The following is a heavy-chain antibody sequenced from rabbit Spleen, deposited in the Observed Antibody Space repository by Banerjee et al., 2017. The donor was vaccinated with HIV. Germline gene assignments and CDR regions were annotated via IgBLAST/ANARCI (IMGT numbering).Heavy chain of an antibody. Sequence: QSLEESGGDLVKPGASLTLTCKASGVSFSGSSYMCWVRQAPGKGLEWVACAYAGSSGSTYSATWAKGRFTISKTSSTTVTLQMTSLTAADTATYFCARDAGTSFSTYGMDLGGPGTLVTVS. D-gene: IGHD8-1*01. CDR2: AYAGSSGST. V-gene: IGHV1S40*01. CDR1: GVSFSGSSY. J-gene: IGHJ6*01. CDR3: ARDAGTSFSTYGMDL.